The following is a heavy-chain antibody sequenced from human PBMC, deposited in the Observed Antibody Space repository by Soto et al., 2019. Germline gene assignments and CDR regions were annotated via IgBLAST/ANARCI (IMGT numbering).Heavy chain of an antibody. Sequence: QVQLQASGPGLVKPSQTLSLTCTVPGGSISSGGYYWSWIRQHPGKGLEWIGYLCYSGSTDYNPSLKSRVTISVDTSKNQFALKLSSVNAAATAVYYGATGLQGYCYGMDVWGQGTTVTVAS. CDR1: GGSISSGGYY. CDR2: LCYSGST. D-gene: IGHD5-18*01. CDR3: ATGLQGYCYGMDV. J-gene: IGHJ6*02. V-gene: IGHV4-31*03.